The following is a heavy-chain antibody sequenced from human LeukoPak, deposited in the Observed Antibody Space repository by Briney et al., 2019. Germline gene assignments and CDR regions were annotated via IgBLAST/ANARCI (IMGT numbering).Heavy chain of an antibody. J-gene: IGHJ6*03. D-gene: IGHD2-2*02. CDR3: ARVLRYCSSTSCYTDYYYYMDV. CDR2: ISAYNGNT. Sequence: ASVKVSCKASGYTFTSYGISWVRQAPGQGLEWMGWISAYNGNTNYAQKRQGRVTMTTDTSTSTAYMELRSLRTDDTAVYYCARVLRYCSSTSCYTDYYYYMDVWGKGTTVTVSS. CDR1: GYTFTSYG. V-gene: IGHV1-18*01.